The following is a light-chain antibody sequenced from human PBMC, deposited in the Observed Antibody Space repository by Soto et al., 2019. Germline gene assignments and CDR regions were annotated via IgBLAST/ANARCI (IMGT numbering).Light chain of an antibody. CDR2: NNH. V-gene: IGLV1-44*01. J-gene: IGLJ3*02. CDR3: AAWDDSLNGRV. Sequence: QTVLTQPRSASGTPGQRVTISCSGSSSNIGSNTVNWYQQLPGTAPKLLISNNHQRPSGVPDRFSGSKSGTSASLAISGLQSEDEATYYCAAWDDSLNGRVFGGGTKLTVL. CDR1: SSNIGSNT.